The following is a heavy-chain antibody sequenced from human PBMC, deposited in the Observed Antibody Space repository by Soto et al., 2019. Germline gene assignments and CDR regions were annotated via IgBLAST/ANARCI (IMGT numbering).Heavy chain of an antibody. CDR1: GFTFSSYG. V-gene: IGHV3-30*18. CDR2: ISYDGSNK. CDR3: AKLTGYYYDSSGYYLGVRAFDI. Sequence: VGSLRLSCAASGFTFSSYGMHWVRQAPGKGLEWVAVISYDGSNKYYADSVKGRFTISRDNSKNTLYLQMNSLRAEDTAVYYCAKLTGYYYDSSGYYLGVRAFDIWGQGTMVTVSS. D-gene: IGHD3-22*01. J-gene: IGHJ3*02.